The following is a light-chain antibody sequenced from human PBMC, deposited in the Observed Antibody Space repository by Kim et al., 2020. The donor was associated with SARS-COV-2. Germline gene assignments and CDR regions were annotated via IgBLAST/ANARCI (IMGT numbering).Light chain of an antibody. J-gene: IGLJ2*01. CDR3: ASWDDSLSGVV. CDR1: RSNIGSNY. V-gene: IGLV1-47*02. CDR2: GDN. Sequence: QSVLTQSPSASGTPGQRVTISCSGGRSNIGSNYVYWYQQLPGTAPKLLIYGDNQRPSGVPDRFSGSKSGTSASLAISGLRSEDEADYYCASWDDSLSGVVFGGGTKLTVL.